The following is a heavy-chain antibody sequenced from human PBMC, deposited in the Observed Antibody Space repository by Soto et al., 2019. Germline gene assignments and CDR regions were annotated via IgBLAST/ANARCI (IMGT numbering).Heavy chain of an antibody. V-gene: IGHV1-3*05. CDR1: GYTFTSYA. CDR2: INAGSGNT. D-gene: IGHD2-8*02. J-gene: IGHJ4*02. CDR3: ARGDWWLFDY. Sequence: QVQLVQSGAEEKKPGASVKVSCKASGYTFTSYAIHWVRQAPGERLEWMGWINAGSGNTKYSQKCQGRVTTTRDTTASTGYMELSSLKSEDTAVYYCARGDWWLFDYWGQGTLVTVSS.